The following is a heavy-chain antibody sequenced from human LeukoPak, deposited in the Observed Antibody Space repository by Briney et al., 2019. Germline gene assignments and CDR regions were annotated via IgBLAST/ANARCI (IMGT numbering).Heavy chain of an antibody. Sequence: GGSLRLSCAASGFTVSSNYMSWVRQAPGKGLEWVSVIYSGGSTYYADSVKGRFTISRDNSKNTLYLQMNSLRAEDTVVYYCARERSSGRSYYFDYWGQGTLVTVSS. D-gene: IGHD6-19*01. CDR1: GFTVSSNY. CDR3: ARERSSGRSYYFDY. J-gene: IGHJ4*02. CDR2: IYSGGST. V-gene: IGHV3-53*01.